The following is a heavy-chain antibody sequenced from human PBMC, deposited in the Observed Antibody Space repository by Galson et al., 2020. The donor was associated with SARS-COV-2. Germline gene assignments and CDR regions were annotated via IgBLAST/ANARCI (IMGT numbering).Heavy chain of an antibody. CDR1: GSTFTSYD. CDR3: ARARFLEWLFHRVCYIVV. V-gene: IGHV1-8*01. CDR2: MNPNSGNT. D-gene: IGHD3-3*01. Sequence: ASVKVSCKASGSTFTSYDINWVRKATGQGLEWMGWMNPNSGNTGYAQKFQGRVTMTRNTSISTAYMELSILRSEATAVYYCARARFLEWLFHRVCYIVVWVKWTTGTVS. J-gene: IGHJ6*03.